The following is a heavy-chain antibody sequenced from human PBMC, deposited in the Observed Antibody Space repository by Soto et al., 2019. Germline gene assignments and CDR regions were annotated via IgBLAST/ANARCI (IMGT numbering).Heavy chain of an antibody. D-gene: IGHD2-15*01. CDR2: IYPGDSDT. V-gene: IGHV5-51*01. CDR1: GYSFTSYW. CDR3: ASLVRYCSGGSCYPFYFDD. Sequence: GESLKISCKGSGYSFTSYWIGWVRQMPGKGLEWMGIIYPGDSDTRYSPSFQGQVTISADKSISTAYLQWSSLKASDTAMYYCASLVRYCSGGSCYPFYFDDWGQGTLVTVSS. J-gene: IGHJ4*02.